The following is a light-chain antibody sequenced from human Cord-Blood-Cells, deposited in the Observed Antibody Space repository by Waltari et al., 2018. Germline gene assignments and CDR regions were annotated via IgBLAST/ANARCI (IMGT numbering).Light chain of an antibody. J-gene: IGLJ3*02. CDR3: AAWDDSLSGWV. CDR1: SSNIGSNY. Sequence: QSVLTQPPSASGTPGQRVTISCSGSSSNIGSNYVYWYQQLPGTAPKLLIYRNNRRPSGLPDRFSGSKSGTSASLAISGLRSEDEADYYCAAWDDSLSGWVFGGGTKLTVL. V-gene: IGLV1-47*01. CDR2: RNN.